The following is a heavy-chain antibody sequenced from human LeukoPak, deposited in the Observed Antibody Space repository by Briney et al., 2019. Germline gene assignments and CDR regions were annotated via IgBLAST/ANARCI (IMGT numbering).Heavy chain of an antibody. CDR3: ARDGRGNYHLDL. J-gene: IGHJ4*02. V-gene: IGHV3-11*01. CDR1: GFTFSDYY. Sequence: GGSLRLSGAGSGFTFSDYYMTWIRQAPGKGLEWISYISSSGGTKYYADSVKGRFTISRDNAKNSMYLQMNSLRAEDTAVYYCARDGRGNYHLDLWGQGTLVTVSS. CDR2: ISSSGGTK. D-gene: IGHD1-26*01.